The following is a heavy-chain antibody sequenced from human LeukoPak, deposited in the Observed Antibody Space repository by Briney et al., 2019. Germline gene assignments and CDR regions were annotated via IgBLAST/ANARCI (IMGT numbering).Heavy chain of an antibody. D-gene: IGHD5-24*01. V-gene: IGHV4-59*01. CDR3: ARGFRRDGYNYIDY. CDR1: GGSISSYY. J-gene: IGHJ4*02. Sequence: PSETLSLTCTVSGGSISSYYWSWIRQPPGKGLGWIGYIYYSGSTNYNPSLKSRVTISVDTSKNQFSLKLSSVTAADTAVYYCARGFRRDGYNYIDYWGQGTLVTVSS. CDR2: IYYSGST.